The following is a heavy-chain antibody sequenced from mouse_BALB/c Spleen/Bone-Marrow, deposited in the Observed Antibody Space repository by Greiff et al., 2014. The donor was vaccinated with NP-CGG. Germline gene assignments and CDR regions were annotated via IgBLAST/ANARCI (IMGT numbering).Heavy chain of an antibody. CDR3: ARQLYGNYAY. CDR2: INPYNGGT. CDR1: GYSFTGYY. J-gene: IGHJ3*01. Sequence: VHVEQSGPELVKPGPSVKISCKASGYSFTGYYMHRVKQSHGKSLEWIGEINPYNGGTSYNQKFKGKATLTVDTSSSTAFMELHSLTSEDSLVYYCARQLYGNYAYWGQGTLVTVSA. D-gene: IGHD2-10*02. V-gene: IGHV1S30*01.